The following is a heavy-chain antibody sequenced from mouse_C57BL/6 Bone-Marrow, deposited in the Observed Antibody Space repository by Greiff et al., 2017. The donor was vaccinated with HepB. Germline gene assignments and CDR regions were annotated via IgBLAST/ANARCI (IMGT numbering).Heavy chain of an antibody. D-gene: IGHD2-3*01. CDR3: ARNAGYYETY. V-gene: IGHV2-2*01. Sequence: QVQLKQSGPGLVQPSQSLSITCTASGFSFTSYGVHWVRQSPGQGLEWLGVIWSGGSTDYNAAILSRLSISKDDSKSQACFTMNSLQADDTAIYYCARNAGYYETYWGQGTTLTVSS. CDR2: IWSGGST. J-gene: IGHJ2*01. CDR1: GFSFTSYG.